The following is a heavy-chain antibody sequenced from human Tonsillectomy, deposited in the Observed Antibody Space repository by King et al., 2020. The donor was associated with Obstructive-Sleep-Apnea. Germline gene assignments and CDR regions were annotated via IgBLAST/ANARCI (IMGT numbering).Heavy chain of an antibody. Sequence: VQLVESGGGVVQPGRSLRLSCAASGFTFSTYAMHWVRQAPGKGLEWVALISNDGNYKYYADSVKGRFTISRDNSKNTLYLQMNSLRAEDTAVCYCAREHGDVPDHYYGMDVWGQGTTVTVSS. CDR2: ISNDGNYK. CDR1: GFTFSTYA. D-gene: IGHD4-17*01. CDR3: AREHGDVPDHYYGMDV. V-gene: IGHV3-30*04. J-gene: IGHJ6*02.